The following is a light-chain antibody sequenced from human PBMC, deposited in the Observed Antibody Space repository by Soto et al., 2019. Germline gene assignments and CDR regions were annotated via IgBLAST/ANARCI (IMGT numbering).Light chain of an antibody. V-gene: IGKV3-15*01. Sequence: EIVMTQSPATLSVSPGERATLSCRASQSAHNNLAWYQQKPGQAPRLLIYLTSTRATGVPARFSGSGSGTDFTLTISSLQSEDFAVYYCQQYGSSPLTFGGGTKVEIK. CDR2: LTS. J-gene: IGKJ4*01. CDR3: QQYGSSPLT. CDR1: QSAHNN.